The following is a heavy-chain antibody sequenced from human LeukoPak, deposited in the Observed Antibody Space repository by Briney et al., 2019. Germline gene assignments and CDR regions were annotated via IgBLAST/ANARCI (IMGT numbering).Heavy chain of an antibody. J-gene: IGHJ4*02. CDR1: GFTFSSYA. V-gene: IGHV3-30*04. D-gene: IGHD3-10*01. CDR3: ARSVTPLLWFGELLTALDY. CDR2: ISYDGSNK. Sequence: PGGSLRLSCAASGFTFSSYAMHWVRQAPGKGLEWVAVISYDGSNKYYADSVKGRFTISRDNSKNTLYLQMNSLRAEDTAVYYCARSVTPLLWFGELLTALDYWGQGTLVTVSS.